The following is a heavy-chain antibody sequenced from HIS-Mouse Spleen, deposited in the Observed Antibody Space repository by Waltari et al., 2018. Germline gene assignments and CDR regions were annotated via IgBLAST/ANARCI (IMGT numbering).Heavy chain of an antibody. CDR2: RNPNSGNT. CDR3: ARAPKNTVTIYYYYGMDV. D-gene: IGHD4-17*01. V-gene: IGHV1-8*01. Sequence: QVQLVQSGAEVKKPGASVKVSCKASGYTFTSYDINWVRQATGQGLEWMGGRNPNSGNTGYAQKFKGRVTMTRNTSISTAYMELSSLRSEDTAVYYCARAPKNTVTIYYYYGMDVWGQGTTVTVSS. CDR1: GYTFTSYD. J-gene: IGHJ6*02.